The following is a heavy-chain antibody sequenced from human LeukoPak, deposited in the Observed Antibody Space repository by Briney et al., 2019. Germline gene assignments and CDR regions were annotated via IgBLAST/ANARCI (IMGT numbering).Heavy chain of an antibody. CDR1: GFTFSSYS. V-gene: IGHV3-21*04. J-gene: IGHJ6*03. D-gene: IGHD3-3*01. CDR3: AKDTMSIFGVAPSYMDV. CDR2: ISSSSSYI. Sequence: EPGGSLRLSCAASGFTFSSYSMNWVRQAPGKGLEWVSSISSSSSYIYYADSVKGRFTISRDNAKNSLYLQMNSLRAEDTAVYYCAKDTMSIFGVAPSYMDVWGKGTTVTVSS.